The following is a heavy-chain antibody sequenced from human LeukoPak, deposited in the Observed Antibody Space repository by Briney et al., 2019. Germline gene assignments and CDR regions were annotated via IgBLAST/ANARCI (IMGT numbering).Heavy chain of an antibody. Sequence: ASVKVSCKASGYTFTSYDINWVRQATGQGLEWMGWMNPNSGNTGYAQKFQGRVTMTRNTSISTAYMELSSLRSEDTAVYYCARAPHPDYYDSDRYFQHWGQGTLVTVSS. CDR1: GYTFTSYD. CDR2: MNPNSGNT. D-gene: IGHD3-22*01. V-gene: IGHV1-8*01. J-gene: IGHJ1*01. CDR3: ARAPHPDYYDSDRYFQH.